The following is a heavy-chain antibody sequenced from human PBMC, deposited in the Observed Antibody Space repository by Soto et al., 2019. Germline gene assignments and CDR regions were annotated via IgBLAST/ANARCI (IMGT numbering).Heavy chain of an antibody. J-gene: IGHJ3*02. Sequence: ASVKVSCKVSGYTLTELSMHWVRQAPGKGLEWMGGFDPEDGETIYAQKFQGGVTMTEDTSTDTAYMELSSLRSEDTAVYYCARGGIYCSSTSCYAFDIWGQGTMVTVSS. CDR2: FDPEDGET. CDR3: ARGGIYCSSTSCYAFDI. V-gene: IGHV1-24*01. D-gene: IGHD2-2*01. CDR1: GYTLTELS.